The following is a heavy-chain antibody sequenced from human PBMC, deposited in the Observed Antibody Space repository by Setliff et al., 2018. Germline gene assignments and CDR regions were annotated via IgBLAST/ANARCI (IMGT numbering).Heavy chain of an antibody. J-gene: IGHJ4*02. Sequence: PGGSLRLSCAASGFTFSTYRMHWVRQAPGRGLEWVAVIWDDGGNKYHADSVKGRFTISRDNSKNTLYLQMNSLGPEDTAVYYCARTCSGSGCYAGLESWGQGTPVTVS. D-gene: IGHD2-15*01. CDR2: IWDDGGNK. V-gene: IGHV3-33*08. CDR1: GFTFSTYR. CDR3: ARTCSGSGCYAGLES.